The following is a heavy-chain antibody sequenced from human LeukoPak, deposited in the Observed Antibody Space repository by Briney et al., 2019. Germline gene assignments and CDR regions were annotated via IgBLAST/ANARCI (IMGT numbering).Heavy chain of an antibody. CDR1: GYTFTSYG. CDR2: INPNSGGT. D-gene: IGHD3-9*01. V-gene: IGHV1-2*02. Sequence: ASVKVSCKASGYTFTSYGISWVRQAPGQGLEWMGWINPNSGGTNYAQKFQGRVTMTRDTSISTAYMELSRLRSDDTAVYYCARDDPRTYYDILTGYYRRSGDQNPPDYWGQGTLVTVSS. J-gene: IGHJ4*02. CDR3: ARDDPRTYYDILTGYYRRSGDQNPPDY.